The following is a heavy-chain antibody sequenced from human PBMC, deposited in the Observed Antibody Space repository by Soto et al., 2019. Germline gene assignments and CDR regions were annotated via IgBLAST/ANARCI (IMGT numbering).Heavy chain of an antibody. Sequence: QVQLVQSGAEERKPGASVKLSCRASGYTFISYAIHWVRQAPGQRLEWMGWVNPATGHTEYSQKFQGRVTITRDTSAKTGYMELSSLRSEDTAVYYCAREGWFLYDWGQGTLVTVSS. V-gene: IGHV1-3*05. CDR3: AREGWFLYD. D-gene: IGHD3-10*01. CDR2: VNPATGHT. J-gene: IGHJ4*02. CDR1: GYTFISYA.